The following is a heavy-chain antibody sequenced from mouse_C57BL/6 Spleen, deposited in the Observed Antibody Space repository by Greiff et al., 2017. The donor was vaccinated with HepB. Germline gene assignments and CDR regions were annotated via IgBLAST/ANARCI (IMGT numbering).Heavy chain of an antibody. V-gene: IGHV3-6*01. Sequence: EVKLQESGPGLVKPSQSLSLTCSVTGYSITSGYYWNWIRQFPGNKLEWMGYISYDGSNNYNPSLKNRISITRDTSKNQFFLKLNSVTTEDTATYYCARITTVAGYFDYWGQGTTLTVSS. CDR3: ARITTVAGYFDY. CDR2: ISYDGSN. J-gene: IGHJ2*01. D-gene: IGHD1-1*01. CDR1: GYSITSGYY.